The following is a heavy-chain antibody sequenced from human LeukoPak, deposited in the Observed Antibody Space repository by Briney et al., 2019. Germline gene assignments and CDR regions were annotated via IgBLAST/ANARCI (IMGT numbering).Heavy chain of an antibody. CDR1: GFTFSDYS. Sequence: LRLSCAASGFTFSDYSLHWIRQPPGKGLEWIGEINHSGSTNYNPSLKSRVTISVDTSKNQFSLKLSSVTAADTAVYYCARGVAGRLVLYGYFDYWGQGTLVTVSS. D-gene: IGHD6-19*01. CDR2: INHSGST. V-gene: IGHV4-34*01. CDR3: ARGVAGRLVLYGYFDY. J-gene: IGHJ4*02.